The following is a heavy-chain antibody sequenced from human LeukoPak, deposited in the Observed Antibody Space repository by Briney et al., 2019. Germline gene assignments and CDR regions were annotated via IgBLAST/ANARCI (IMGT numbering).Heavy chain of an antibody. CDR3: ARDHLYSSGWYLGYDAFDI. CDR2: IYTSGST. J-gene: IGHJ3*02. Sequence: SQTLSLTCTVSGGSISSGSYYWSWIRQPAGKGLEWIGRIYTSGSTNYNPSLKSRVTISVDTSKNQFSLKLSSVTAADTAVYYCARDHLYSSGWYLGYDAFDIWGQGTMVTVSS. CDR1: GGSISSGSYY. D-gene: IGHD6-19*01. V-gene: IGHV4-61*02.